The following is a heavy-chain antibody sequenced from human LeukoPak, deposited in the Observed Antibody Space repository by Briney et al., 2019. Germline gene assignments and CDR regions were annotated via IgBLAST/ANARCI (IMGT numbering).Heavy chain of an antibody. Sequence: GSLRLSCATSGFPFSPYTVNWVRQAPGKGLEWVSFISSSNSHIHYADSVKGRFSISRDNAKNSLYVQMNSLRADDTAVYFCASAQGGVILPDYFHHWGQGTLVTVSS. CDR2: ISSSNSHI. CDR3: ASAQGGVILPDYFHH. CDR1: GFPFSPYT. J-gene: IGHJ1*01. D-gene: IGHD3-16*02. V-gene: IGHV3-21*01.